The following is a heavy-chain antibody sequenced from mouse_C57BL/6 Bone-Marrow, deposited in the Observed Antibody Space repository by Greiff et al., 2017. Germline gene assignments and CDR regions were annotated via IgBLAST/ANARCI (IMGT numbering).Heavy chain of an antibody. Sequence: QVQLQQSGAELVRPGASVTLSCKASGYTFTDYEMHWVKQTPVHGLEWIGAIDPETGGTAYNQKFKGKAILTADKSSSTAYMELRSLTSEDSAVYYCTRDHYGSSYWGRGTALTVSS. J-gene: IGHJ2*01. CDR2: IDPETGGT. CDR1: GYTFTDYE. D-gene: IGHD1-1*01. CDR3: TRDHYGSSY. V-gene: IGHV1-15*01.